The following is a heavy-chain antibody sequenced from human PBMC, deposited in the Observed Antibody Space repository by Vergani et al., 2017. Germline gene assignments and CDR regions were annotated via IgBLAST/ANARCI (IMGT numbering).Heavy chain of an antibody. CDR3: AGHHTAMVTGPSDI. V-gene: IGHV5-51*01. CDR2: IYPGDSDT. Sequence: EVQLVQSGAEVKKPGESLKLSCKGSGYSFTSYWIGWVRQLPGKGLEWMGIIYPGDSDTIYSPSFQGQVTISADKSISTAYLRWSSLKASDTAMYYCAGHHTAMVTGPSDIWGQGTMVTVSS. CDR1: GYSFTSYW. D-gene: IGHD5-18*01. J-gene: IGHJ3*02.